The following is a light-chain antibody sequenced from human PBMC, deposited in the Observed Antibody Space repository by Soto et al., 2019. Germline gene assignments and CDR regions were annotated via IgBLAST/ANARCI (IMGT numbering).Light chain of an antibody. CDR3: XXXXXXXXX. Sequence: EIVMTQSPATLSVSPGERATLSCRASQSIGSTLAWYQQKPGQTPRLLIYDASTRATGIPARFSGIGSGTEFTLIISSLQXDDFAVXXXXXXXXXXXXFXGGTKVDIK. CDR1: QSIGST. CDR2: DAS. J-gene: IGKJ4*01. V-gene: IGKV3-15*01.